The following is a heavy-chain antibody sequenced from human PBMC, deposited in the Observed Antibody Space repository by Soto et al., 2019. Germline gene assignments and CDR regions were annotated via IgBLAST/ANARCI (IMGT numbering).Heavy chain of an antibody. Sequence: EVQLLESGGGLVQPGGSLRLSCAASGFTFSNFVMSWVRQAPGKGLEWVSSISGSGGVTYYADSVKGRFTISRDNSKNTLYLQMNSLRVEDTALYYCARDNYYSGSGRPSYWGQGTLVTVSS. V-gene: IGHV3-23*01. D-gene: IGHD3-10*01. J-gene: IGHJ4*02. CDR2: ISGSGGVT. CDR1: GFTFSNFV. CDR3: ARDNYYSGSGRPSY.